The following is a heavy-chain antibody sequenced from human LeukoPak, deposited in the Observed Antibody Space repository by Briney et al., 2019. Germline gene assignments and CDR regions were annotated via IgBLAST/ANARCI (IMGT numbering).Heavy chain of an antibody. D-gene: IGHD3-22*01. CDR2: INPNSGGT. V-gene: IGHV1-2*02. CDR1: GYTFTGYH. Sequence: GASVKVSCKASGYTFTGYHMHWVRQAPGQGLEWMGWINPNSGGTNYAQKFQGRVTMTRDTSISTAYMELSRLRSDNTAVYYCARVEIWYYYDSSGYPFDYWGQGTLVTVPS. J-gene: IGHJ4*02. CDR3: ARVEIWYYYDSSGYPFDY.